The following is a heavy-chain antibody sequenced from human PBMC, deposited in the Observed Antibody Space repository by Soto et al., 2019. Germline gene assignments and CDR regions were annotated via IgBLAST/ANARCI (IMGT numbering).Heavy chain of an antibody. D-gene: IGHD6-13*01. V-gene: IGHV1-46*01. CDR2: INPSGGST. Sequence: ASVKVSCKASGYTFTSYYMHWVRQAPGQGLEWIRIINPSGGSTSYAQKFQGRVTMTRDTSTSTVYMELSSLRSEDTAVYHCERARTMAAADPSLGYWGEGTLISVS. J-gene: IGHJ4*02. CDR3: ERARTMAAADPSLGY. CDR1: GYTFTSYY.